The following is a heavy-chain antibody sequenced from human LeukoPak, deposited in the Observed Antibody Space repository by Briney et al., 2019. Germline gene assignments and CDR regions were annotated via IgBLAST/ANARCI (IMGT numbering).Heavy chain of an antibody. CDR3: ARDLIVVVPAAAFDY. J-gene: IGHJ4*02. V-gene: IGHV1-2*02. D-gene: IGHD2-2*01. CDR1: GYTFTGYY. CDR2: INPISGST. Sequence: AASVKVSCMASGYTFTGYYMQWERQAPGQGVEWMGWINPISGSTNYAQKFHGRVTMTRDTSISTAYMELSRMRSDDTAVYYCARDLIVVVPAAAFDYWGQGTLVTVSS.